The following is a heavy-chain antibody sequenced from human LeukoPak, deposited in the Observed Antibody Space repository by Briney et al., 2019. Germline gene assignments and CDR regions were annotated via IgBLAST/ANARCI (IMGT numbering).Heavy chain of an antibody. CDR2: INHSGST. J-gene: IGHJ5*02. CDR3: ARDGRRNIVVVPAAVLGDP. Sequence: SETLSLTCAVYGGSFSGYYWSWIRQPPGKGLEWIGEINHSGSTNYNPSLKSRVTISVDTSKDQFSLKLSSVTAADTAVYYCARDGRRNIVVVPAAVLGDPWGQGTLVTVSS. V-gene: IGHV4-34*01. D-gene: IGHD2-2*01. CDR1: GGSFSGYY.